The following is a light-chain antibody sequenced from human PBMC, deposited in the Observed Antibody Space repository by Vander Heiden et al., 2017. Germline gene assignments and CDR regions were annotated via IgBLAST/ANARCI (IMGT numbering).Light chain of an antibody. CDR3: AAWDDSLSGPV. Sequence: SILSQSPSSSGTPGQRVTISCSGSSSIIGRNYVYWYRLLPGTTPNLLIYRNNQRPSGVPDRFSGSKTGTSSSLAISGLRSEDEADYYCAAWDDSLSGPVFGGGTKLTVL. V-gene: IGLV1-47*01. CDR2: RNN. CDR1: SSIIGRNY. J-gene: IGLJ2*01.